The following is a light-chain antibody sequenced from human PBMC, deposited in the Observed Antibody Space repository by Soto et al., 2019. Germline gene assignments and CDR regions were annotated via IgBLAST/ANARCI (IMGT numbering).Light chain of an antibody. CDR1: QTVGYY. V-gene: IGKV3-11*01. Sequence: EIVLTPSPGTLSLSPGERATLSCRASQTVGYYLAWYQQKAGQAPRPLIYDASNRAPGIPARFSGSGSGTDFTLTISSLEPEDFAVYYCQQRSNWPLTFGGGTKVDIK. CDR3: QQRSNWPLT. CDR2: DAS. J-gene: IGKJ4*01.